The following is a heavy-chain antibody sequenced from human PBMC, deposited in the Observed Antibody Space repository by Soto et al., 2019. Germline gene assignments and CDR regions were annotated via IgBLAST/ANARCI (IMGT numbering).Heavy chain of an antibody. Sequence: SETLSLTCTVSGGSISSGGYYWSWIRQHPGKGLVWIGYFYYSGSTYYNPSLQSLVTISVDTAKNQFSLRLSSVPAADTAVYYCARDLINLITGTTNVDRYFDYWGQGTLVTVSS. CDR2: FYYSGST. CDR3: ARDLINLITGTTNVDRYFDY. D-gene: IGHD1-7*01. J-gene: IGHJ4*02. CDR1: GGSISSGGYY. V-gene: IGHV4-31*01.